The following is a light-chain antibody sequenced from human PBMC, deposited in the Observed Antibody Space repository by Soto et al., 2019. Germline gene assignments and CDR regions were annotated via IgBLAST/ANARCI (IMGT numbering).Light chain of an antibody. V-gene: IGKV1-39*01. CDR2: AAS. CDR3: QQSYITPWT. Sequence: DIQMTQSPSSLAASVGDRVTITCRASQSITNYLNWDQQKPGKAPNLLIHAASSLQSGVPSRFSGSGSGTDFTLTISSLQPEDFATYYCQQSYITPWTFGQGTKVEIK. CDR1: QSITNY. J-gene: IGKJ1*01.